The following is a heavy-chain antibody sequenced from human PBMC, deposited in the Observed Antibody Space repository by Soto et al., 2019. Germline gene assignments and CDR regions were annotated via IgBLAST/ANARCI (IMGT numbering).Heavy chain of an antibody. J-gene: IGHJ4*02. D-gene: IGHD3-16*02. CDR1: GFTFSSYG. Sequence: GGSLRLSCAASGFTFSSYGMHWVRQAPGKGLEWVAVISYDGSNKYYADSVKGRFTISRDNSKNTLYLQMNSLRAEDTAVYYCAKDRGLRLGELSLIPDYWGQGTLVTVSS. CDR2: ISYDGSNK. V-gene: IGHV3-30*18. CDR3: AKDRGLRLGELSLIPDY.